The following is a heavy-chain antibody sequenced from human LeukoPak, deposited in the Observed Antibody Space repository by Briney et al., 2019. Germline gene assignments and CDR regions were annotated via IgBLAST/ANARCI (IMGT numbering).Heavy chain of an antibody. D-gene: IGHD6-19*01. V-gene: IGHV3-21*01. J-gene: IGHJ5*02. CDR1: GFTFSGYN. CDR2: ITSSSSYT. Sequence: GGSLRLSCAASGFTFSGYNMNWVRQAPGKGLEWVASITSSSSYTYYADSVKGRFTISRDNAKNSLYLQMNSLRAEDTAVYYCARDPAIAVTWGQGPLVTVSS. CDR3: ARDPAIAVT.